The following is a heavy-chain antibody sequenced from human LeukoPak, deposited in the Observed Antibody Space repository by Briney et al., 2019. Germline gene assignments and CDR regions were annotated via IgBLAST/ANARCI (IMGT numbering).Heavy chain of an antibody. CDR1: GVSISGFY. CDR2: SHTGGSI. CDR3: ARRRGGFGEGEFDY. D-gene: IGHD3-10*01. J-gene: IGHJ4*02. V-gene: IGHV4-4*08. Sequence: SETLSLTCTVSGVSISGFYWNWIRQPPRRGLEWVGYSHTGGSISSNPSLNSRVAFSMDTSKNQVSLRLNSVTATDTAVYYCARRRGGFGEGEFDYWGQGIPVTVSA.